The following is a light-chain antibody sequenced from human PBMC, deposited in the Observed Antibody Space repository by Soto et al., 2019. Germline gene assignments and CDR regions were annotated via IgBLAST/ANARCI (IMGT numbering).Light chain of an antibody. V-gene: IGLV2-14*01. Sequence: QSALTQPASVSGSPGQSITISCTGTSSDVGGYNYVSWYQQHPGKAPKLMIYDVSNRPSGVSNRFSDSKSANTASLTISGLQAEDEADYYCSSYTGSSTYVVFGVGTMLTVL. CDR2: DVS. J-gene: IGLJ2*01. CDR1: SSDVGGYNY. CDR3: SSYTGSSTYVV.